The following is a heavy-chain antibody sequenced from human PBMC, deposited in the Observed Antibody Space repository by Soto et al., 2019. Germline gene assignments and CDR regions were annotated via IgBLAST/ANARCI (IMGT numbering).Heavy chain of an antibody. D-gene: IGHD2-2*01. J-gene: IGHJ4*02. V-gene: IGHV4-34*01. CDR1: GGSFSGYY. Sequence: SETLSLTCAVYGGSFSGYYWSWIRQPPGKGLEWIGEINHSGSTNYNPSLKSRVTISVDTSKNQFSLKLSSVTAADTAVYYCARGSVVPAASLFDYWGQGTLVTVSS. CDR2: INHSGST. CDR3: ARGSVVPAASLFDY.